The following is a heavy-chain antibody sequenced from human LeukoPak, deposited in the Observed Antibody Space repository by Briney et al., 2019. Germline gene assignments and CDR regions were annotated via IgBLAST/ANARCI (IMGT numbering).Heavy chain of an antibody. V-gene: IGHV3-21*01. CDR3: ARGEAVAGIDY. D-gene: IGHD6-19*01. J-gene: IGHJ4*02. Sequence: PGGSLRLSCAASGFTFSSYSMNWVRQAPGKGLEWVSSISSSSSYIYYAVSVKGRFTISRDNAKNSLYLQMNSLRAEDTAVYYCARGEAVAGIDYWGQGTLVTVSS. CDR2: ISSSSSYI. CDR1: GFTFSSYS.